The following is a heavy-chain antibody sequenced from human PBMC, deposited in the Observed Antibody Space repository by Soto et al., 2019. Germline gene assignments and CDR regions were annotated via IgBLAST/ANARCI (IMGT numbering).Heavy chain of an antibody. CDR3: AKDREGAYDDFDY. CDR1: GFTFSNFD. D-gene: IGHD5-12*01. Sequence: EVQLLESGGGLVQPGGSLRLSCAASGFTFSNFDMSWVRQGPGKGLEWVSTIINSGISTYYADSVKGRFTISRDNSKNTLFLQMNSLRAEDSAVYYCAKDREGAYDDFDYWGRGILVTVSS. CDR2: IINSGIST. J-gene: IGHJ4*02. V-gene: IGHV3-23*01.